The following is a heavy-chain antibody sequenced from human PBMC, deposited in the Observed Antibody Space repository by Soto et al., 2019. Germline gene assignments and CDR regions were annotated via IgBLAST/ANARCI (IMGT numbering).Heavy chain of an antibody. D-gene: IGHD3-16*01. CDR1: GFTFGNYW. CDR2: INSDGSST. V-gene: IGHV3-74*01. CDR3: TKVISTVGGDFDS. J-gene: IGHJ4*02. Sequence: DVQLVESGGGLVQPGGSLRPSCPASGFTFGNYWMHWVRQAPGKGLVWVARINSDGSSTSYPDSVKGRFTISRDNAKNTLYLQMNSLRDEDTAMYYCTKVISTVGGDFDSWGQGTLVTVAS.